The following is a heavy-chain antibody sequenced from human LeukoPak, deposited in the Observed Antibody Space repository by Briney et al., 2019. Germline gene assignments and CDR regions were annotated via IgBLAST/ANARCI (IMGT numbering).Heavy chain of an antibody. J-gene: IGHJ6*02. CDR2: INPNSGGT. Sequence: ASVKVSCKASGYTFTGYYMHWVRQAPGQGLEWMGRINPNSGGTNYAQKFQGRVTMTRDTSISTAYMELSRLRSDDTAVYYCARTERLYDSYYVMDVWGQGTTVTVSS. CDR1: GYTFTGYY. D-gene: IGHD6-25*01. V-gene: IGHV1-2*06. CDR3: ARTERLYDSYYVMDV.